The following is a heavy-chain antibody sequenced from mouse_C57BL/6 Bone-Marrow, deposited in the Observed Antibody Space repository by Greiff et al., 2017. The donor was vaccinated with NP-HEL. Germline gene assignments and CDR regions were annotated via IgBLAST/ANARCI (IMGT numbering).Heavy chain of an antibody. CDR3: GGAFTTVVADYAMDY. CDR2: INPYNGGT. V-gene: IGHV1-19*01. Sequence: EVKLVESGPVLVKPGASVKMSCKASGYTFTDYYMNWVKQSHGKSLEWIGVINPYNGGTSYNQKFKGKATLTVDKSSSTAYMELNSLTSEDSAVYYGGGAFTTVVADYAMDYWGQGTSVTVSS. CDR1: GYTFTDYY. J-gene: IGHJ4*01. D-gene: IGHD1-1*01.